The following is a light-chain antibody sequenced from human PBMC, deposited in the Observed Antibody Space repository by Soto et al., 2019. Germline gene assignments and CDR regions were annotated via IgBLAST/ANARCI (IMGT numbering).Light chain of an antibody. J-gene: IGLJ1*01. CDR2: KNN. CDR3: AAWDDSLSGYV. CDR1: SSNIGSSY. Sequence: QSVLTQPPSASGTPGQRVTISCSGSSSNIGSSYVYWYQQLPGTAPQLLIYKNNQRPSGVPDRFTGSKSGTSASLAISGLRSEDEADYYCAAWDDSLSGYVFGTGTKVTVL. V-gene: IGLV1-47*01.